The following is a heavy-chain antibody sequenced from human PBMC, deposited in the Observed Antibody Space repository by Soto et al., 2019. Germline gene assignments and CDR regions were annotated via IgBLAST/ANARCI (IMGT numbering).Heavy chain of an antibody. CDR1: GYSFTSYW. V-gene: IGHV5-51*01. CDR3: ARRMRDEGGRGNVVVAAVDY. J-gene: IGHJ4*02. Sequence: PGESLKISCKGSGYSFTSYWIGWVRQMPGKGLEWMGIIYPGDSDTRYSPSFQGQVTISADKSISTAYLQWSSLKASDTAMYYCARRMRDEGGRGNVVVAAVDYWGQGTLVTVSS. CDR2: IYPGDSDT. D-gene: IGHD2-15*01.